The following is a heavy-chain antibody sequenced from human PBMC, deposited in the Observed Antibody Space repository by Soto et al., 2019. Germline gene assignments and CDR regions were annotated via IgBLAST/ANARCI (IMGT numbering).Heavy chain of an antibody. D-gene: IGHD5-18*01. CDR1: GGTFSSYA. J-gene: IGHJ6*02. CDR3: ARGDTAMVGADGYYYYGMDV. V-gene: IGHV1-69*01. CDR2: IIPIFGTA. Sequence: QVQLVQSGAEVKKPGSSVKVSCKASGGTFSSYAISWVRQAPGQGLEWMGGIIPIFGTANYAQKFQGRVTITADESSSTAYMELSSLRSEDTAVYYCARGDTAMVGADGYYYYGMDVWGQGTTVTVSS.